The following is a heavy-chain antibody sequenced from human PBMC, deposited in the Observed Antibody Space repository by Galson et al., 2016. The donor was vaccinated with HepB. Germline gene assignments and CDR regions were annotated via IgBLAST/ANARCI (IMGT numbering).Heavy chain of an antibody. CDR1: GLTFSNNW. CDR2: INQDGSNK. CDR3: AVYGNTRPSRSFGP. Sequence: SLRLSCAGSGLTFSNNWMTWVRQAPGRGLEWVAYINQDGSNKAYVGSVKGRFTVSRDNAKNSLYLQMNSLRVEDTAVYYCAVYGNTRPSRSFGPWGQAPLVTVSS. J-gene: IGHJ5*02. V-gene: IGHV3-7*03. D-gene: IGHD2-8*01.